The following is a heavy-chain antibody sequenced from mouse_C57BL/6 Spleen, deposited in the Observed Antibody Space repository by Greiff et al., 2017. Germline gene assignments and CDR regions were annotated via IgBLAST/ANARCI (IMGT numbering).Heavy chain of an antibody. V-gene: IGHV1-69*01. CDR3: ARGYFDV. CDR1: GYTFTSYW. J-gene: IGHJ1*03. Sequence: VKLQQPGAELVMPGASVKLSCKASGYTFTSYWMHWVKQRPGQGLEWIGEIDPSDSYTNYNQKVKGKYTLTVDKSSSTAYMQLSSLTSEDCAVYYCARGYFDVWGTGTTVTVSS. CDR2: IDPSDSYT.